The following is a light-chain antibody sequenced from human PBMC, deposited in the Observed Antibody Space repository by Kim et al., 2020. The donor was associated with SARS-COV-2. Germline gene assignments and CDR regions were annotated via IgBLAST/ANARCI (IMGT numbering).Light chain of an antibody. CDR1: QGVSRY. CDR3: QQRSNWPPLT. Sequence: SPGARAALSCRAIQGVSRYLAWYQQKPGQAPRLLLYDAANRATGIPARFSGSGSGTDFTLTISSLEPEDFAVYYCQQRSNWPPLTFGGGTKVDIK. J-gene: IGKJ4*01. CDR2: DAA. V-gene: IGKV3-11*01.